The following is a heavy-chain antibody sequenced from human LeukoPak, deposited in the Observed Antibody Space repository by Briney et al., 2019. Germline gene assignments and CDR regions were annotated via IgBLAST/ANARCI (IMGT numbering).Heavy chain of an antibody. CDR2: TNPNSGGT. V-gene: IGHV1-2*02. CDR3: ARKQGTLYGMDV. D-gene: IGHD1/OR15-1a*01. Sequence: ASVKVSCEDSVYTFTVYYIHWWRGAPGQGLGWMGWTNPNSGGTNYAQKFQGGVTMTRDMSNSTVYMELRRLRSDDTAVYYCARKQGTLYGMDVWGQGTTVTVSS. CDR1: VYTFTVYY. J-gene: IGHJ6*02.